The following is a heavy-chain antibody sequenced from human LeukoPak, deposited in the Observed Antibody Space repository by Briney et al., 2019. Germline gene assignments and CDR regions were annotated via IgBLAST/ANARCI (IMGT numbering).Heavy chain of an antibody. J-gene: IGHJ3*02. Sequence: ASVKVSCKTYGYTFTSHGISWVRQAPGQGLEWMGGIIPIFGTANYAQKFQGRVTITADESTSTAYMELSSLRSEDTAVYYCASRSYYDAFDIWGQGTMVTVSS. CDR1: GYTFTSHG. D-gene: IGHD1-26*01. CDR3: ASRSYYDAFDI. CDR2: IIPIFGTA. V-gene: IGHV1-69*13.